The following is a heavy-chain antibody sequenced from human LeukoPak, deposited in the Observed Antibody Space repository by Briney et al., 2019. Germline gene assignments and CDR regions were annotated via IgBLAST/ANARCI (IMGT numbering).Heavy chain of an antibody. CDR3: ARGLLGYYYYYMDV. D-gene: IGHD2-21*01. Sequence: GVSVKVSCKASRSTFKTYDIHWVRQTRGQGLEWMAWMNPKTGTTGYATTFQGRISMTSNTSISTAYMELSSVRPEDTGIYYCARGLLGYYYYYMDVWGEGTTVTVSS. CDR2: MNPKTGTT. CDR1: RSTFKTYD. V-gene: IGHV1-8*01. J-gene: IGHJ6*03.